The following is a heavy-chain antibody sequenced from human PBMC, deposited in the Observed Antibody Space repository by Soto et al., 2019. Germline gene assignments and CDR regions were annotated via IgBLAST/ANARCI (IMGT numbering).Heavy chain of an antibody. Sequence: QVQLVESGGGVVQPGRSLRLSCAASGFTFSSYAMHWVRQAPGKGLEWVAVISYDGSNKYYADSVKGRFTISRDNSKNTLYLQMNSLRAEDTAVYYCARDLPLNREQLVSSGRYRAHRGAYYGMDVWGQGTTVTVSS. J-gene: IGHJ6*02. D-gene: IGHD6-6*01. CDR2: ISYDGSNK. V-gene: IGHV3-30-3*01. CDR1: GFTFSSYA. CDR3: ARDLPLNREQLVSSGRYRAHRGAYYGMDV.